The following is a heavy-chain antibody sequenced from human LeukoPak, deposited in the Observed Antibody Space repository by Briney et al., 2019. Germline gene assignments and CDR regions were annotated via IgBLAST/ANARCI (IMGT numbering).Heavy chain of an antibody. V-gene: IGHV4-34*01. Sequence: SETLPLTCAVYGGSFSGYYWSWIRQPPGKGLEWIGEINHSGSTNYNPSLKSRVTISVDTSKNQFSLKLSSVTAADTAVYYCARGLLRYFDIYGMDVWGQGTTVTVSS. D-gene: IGHD3-9*01. CDR1: GGSFSGYY. J-gene: IGHJ6*02. CDR3: ARGLLRYFDIYGMDV. CDR2: INHSGST.